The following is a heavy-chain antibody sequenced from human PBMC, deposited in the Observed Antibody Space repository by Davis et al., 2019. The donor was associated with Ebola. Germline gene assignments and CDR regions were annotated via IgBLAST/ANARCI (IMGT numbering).Heavy chain of an antibody. CDR2: ISSGSYYI. J-gene: IGHJ3*01. Sequence: GESLKISCAASGFTFSSYDMNWVRQAPGKGLEWVSSISSGSYYIYYADSVKGRFTISRDNSKNTLYLQMNGLRVEDTAIYYCAKDNRNIWSEVWGQGTMVTVSS. D-gene: IGHD2/OR15-2a*01. CDR3: AKDNRNIWSEV. V-gene: IGHV3-21*04. CDR1: GFTFSSYD.